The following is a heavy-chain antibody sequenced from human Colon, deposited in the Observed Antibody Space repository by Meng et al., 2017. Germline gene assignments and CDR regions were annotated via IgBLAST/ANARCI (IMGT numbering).Heavy chain of an antibody. CDR1: GYRFPGYY. V-gene: IGHV1-2*06. Sequence: QVQLVQSGAEVKKPGASMKVSCKASGYRFPGYYLHWMRQAPGRGLEWMGRINPDSGATIYAQKFQGRVTMTRDTAINTSYMELSGLRSDDTAIYYCARVWSSSVIDFWGQGTLVTVSS. D-gene: IGHD2-21*01. J-gene: IGHJ4*02. CDR3: ARVWSSSVIDF. CDR2: INPDSGAT.